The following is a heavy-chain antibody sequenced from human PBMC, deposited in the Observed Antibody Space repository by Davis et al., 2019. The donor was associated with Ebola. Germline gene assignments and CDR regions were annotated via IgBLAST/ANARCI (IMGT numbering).Heavy chain of an antibody. CDR1: GGSISSYYW. CDR2: IDWDDDQ. CDR3: ARTPSSSGLVYYYYGMDV. J-gene: IGHJ6*02. Sequence: TLSLTCTVSGGSISSYYWSWIRQPPGKALEWLALIDWDDDQYYSTSLKTRLTISKDTSKTQVVLTMTNMDPVDTATYYCARTPSSSGLVYYYYGMDVWGQGTTVTVSS. D-gene: IGHD6-6*01. V-gene: IGHV2-70*18.